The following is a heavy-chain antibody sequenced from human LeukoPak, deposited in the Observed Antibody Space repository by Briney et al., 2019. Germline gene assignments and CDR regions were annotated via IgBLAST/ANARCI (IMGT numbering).Heavy chain of an antibody. Sequence: PGGSLRLSCAASGFTFSSYAMHWVRQAPGKGLEWVAVISYDGSNKYYADSVKGRFTISRDNSKNTLYLQMNSLRAEDTAVYYCARGRIHSSYYDYVWGSYRQQDFDYWGQGTLVTVSS. CDR1: GFTFSSYA. J-gene: IGHJ4*02. V-gene: IGHV3-30-3*01. CDR2: ISYDGSNK. D-gene: IGHD3-16*02. CDR3: ARGRIHSSYYDYVWGSYRQQDFDY.